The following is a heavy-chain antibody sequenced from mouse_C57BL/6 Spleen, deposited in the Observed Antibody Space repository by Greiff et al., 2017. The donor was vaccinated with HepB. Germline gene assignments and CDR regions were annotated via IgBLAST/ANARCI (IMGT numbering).Heavy chain of an antibody. CDR1: GYTFTDYY. J-gene: IGHJ2*01. CDR2: INPNNGGT. Sequence: EVQLQQSGPELVKPGASVKISCKASGYTFTDYYMNWVKQSHGKSLEWIGDINPNNGGTSYNQKFKGKATLTVDKSSSTAYMELRSLTSEYSAVYYCARGRPFDYWGQGTTLTVSS. V-gene: IGHV1-26*01. CDR3: ARGRPFDY.